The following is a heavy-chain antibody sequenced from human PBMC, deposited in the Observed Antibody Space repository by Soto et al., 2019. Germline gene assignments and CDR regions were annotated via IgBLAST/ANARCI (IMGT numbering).Heavy chain of an antibody. CDR1: GGSISNVGYY. J-gene: IGHJ6*02. D-gene: IGHD2-2*01. Sequence: TSETLSLTCTVSGGSISNVGYYWSWIRQHPGKGLEWIGYIYYSGSTYYNPSLKSRVTISVDTSKNQFSLKLSSVTAADTAVYYCAGQLRIPDYYYYGMNVWGQGTTVTVSS. CDR2: IYYSGST. CDR3: AGQLRIPDYYYYGMNV. V-gene: IGHV4-31*03.